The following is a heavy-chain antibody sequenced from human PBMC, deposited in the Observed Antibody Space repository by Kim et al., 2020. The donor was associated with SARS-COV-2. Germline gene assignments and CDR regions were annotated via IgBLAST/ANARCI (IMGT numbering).Heavy chain of an antibody. CDR1: GFTVSSNY. Sequence: GGSLRLSCAASGFTVSSNYMSWVRQAPGKGLEWVSVIYSGGSTYYADSVKGRFTISRDNSKNTLYLQMNSLRAEDTAVYYCARDKGGLWFGELCGMDVWGQGTTVTVSS. CDR3: ARDKGGLWFGELCGMDV. CDR2: IYSGGST. D-gene: IGHD3-10*01. J-gene: IGHJ6*02. V-gene: IGHV3-66*01.